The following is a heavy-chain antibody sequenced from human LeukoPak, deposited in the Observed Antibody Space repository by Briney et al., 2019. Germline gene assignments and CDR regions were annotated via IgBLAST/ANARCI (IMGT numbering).Heavy chain of an antibody. V-gene: IGHV3-23*01. CDR3: AKAEDSYCGGDCYYYYYYGMDV. Sequence: GGFLRLSCAASGFTFSIYAMSGVRHAAGKGLEWVSAISGSGGSTYYADSVKGRFTISRDNSKNTLYLQMNSLRAEDTAVYYCAKAEDSYCGGDCYYYYYYGMDVWGQGTTVTVSS. CDR2: ISGSGGST. CDR1: GFTFSIYA. J-gene: IGHJ6*02. D-gene: IGHD2-21*02.